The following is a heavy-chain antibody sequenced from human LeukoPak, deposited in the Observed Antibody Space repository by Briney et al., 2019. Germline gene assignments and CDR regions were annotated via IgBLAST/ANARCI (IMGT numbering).Heavy chain of an antibody. CDR3: ARAVVPAAIWRAFDI. CDR2: ISYDGSNK. D-gene: IGHD2-2*01. V-gene: IGHV3-30*04. Sequence: PGGSLRLSCAASGFTFSSYAMHWVRQALGKGLEWVAVISYDGSNKYYADSVKGRFTISRDNSKNTLYLQMNSLRAEDTAVYYCARAVVPAAIWRAFDIWGQGTMVTVSS. CDR1: GFTFSSYA. J-gene: IGHJ3*02.